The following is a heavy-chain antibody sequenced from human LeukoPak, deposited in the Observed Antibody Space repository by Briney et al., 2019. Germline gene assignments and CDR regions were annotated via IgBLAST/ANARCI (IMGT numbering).Heavy chain of an antibody. D-gene: IGHD3-3*01. CDR2: ISAYNGNT. CDR1: GYTFTSYG. V-gene: IGHV1-18*01. J-gene: IGHJ6*02. CDR3: ARAGYYDFWSGGRYYYYGLDV. Sequence: ASVKVSCKASGYTFTSYGVSWVRQAPGQVLEWMGWISAYNGNTNCAQKLQGRVTMTTDTSTSTAYMELRSLRSDDTAVYYCARAGYYDFWSGGRYYYYGLDVWGQGTTVTVSS.